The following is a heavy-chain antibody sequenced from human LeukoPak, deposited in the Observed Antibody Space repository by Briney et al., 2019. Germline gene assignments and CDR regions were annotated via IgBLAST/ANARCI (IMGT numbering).Heavy chain of an antibody. CDR3: ASPIVVVPAAIFHFDY. J-gene: IGHJ4*02. CDR1: GGSISSSGYY. D-gene: IGHD2-2*02. CDR2: IYYSGST. Sequence: SETLSLTCTVSGGSISSSGYYWGWIRQPPGKGLEWIGSIYYSGSTYYNPSLKSRVTISVDTSKNQFSLKLSSVTAADTAVYYCASPIVVVPAAIFHFDYWGQGTLVTVSS. V-gene: IGHV4-39*01.